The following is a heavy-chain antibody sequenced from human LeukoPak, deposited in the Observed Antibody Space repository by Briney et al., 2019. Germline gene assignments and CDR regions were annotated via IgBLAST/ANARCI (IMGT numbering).Heavy chain of an antibody. CDR2: THYRGDI. Sequence: QTSETLSLTCSVSGASVSSDYWNWIRQSPGRGLEWIGYTHYRGDINCNPSLKSRLTMSVDASSNQVSLKLSSVTAADAAVYYCGRNLGSGSDHWGQGTLVTVSS. V-gene: IGHV4-59*02. CDR3: GRNLGSGSDH. D-gene: IGHD3-10*01. CDR1: GASVSSDY. J-gene: IGHJ4*02.